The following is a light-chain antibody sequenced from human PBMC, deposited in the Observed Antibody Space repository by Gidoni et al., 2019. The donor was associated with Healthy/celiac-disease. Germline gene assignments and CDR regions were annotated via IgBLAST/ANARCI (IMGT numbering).Light chain of an antibody. Sequence: QSALTQPPSSSGSPGQPVAISCTGTSSDVGGYNYVSWYQQHPGKAPKLMIYEVTQRPSGVPDRFSGSKSGNTASLTVSGLQAEDEADYYCSSYAGSNTVVFGGGTKLTVL. CDR3: SSYAGSNTVV. CDR1: SSDVGGYNY. V-gene: IGLV2-8*01. CDR2: EVT. J-gene: IGLJ2*01.